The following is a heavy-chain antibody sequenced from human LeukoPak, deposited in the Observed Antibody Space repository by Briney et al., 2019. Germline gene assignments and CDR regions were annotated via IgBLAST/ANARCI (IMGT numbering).Heavy chain of an antibody. CDR1: GFSFSNHY. Sequence: GGSLRLSCTASGFSFSNHYMRWIRQAPGEGLEWVANINEDGSNKWHLGSVKGRFTVSRDNARNSLYLQMNSLRVEDTAVYYCTRVIVAVPGYFDYFDFWGQGVLVTVSS. V-gene: IGHV3-7*01. CDR3: TRVIVAVPGYFDYFDF. CDR2: INEDGSNK. J-gene: IGHJ4*02. D-gene: IGHD6-19*01.